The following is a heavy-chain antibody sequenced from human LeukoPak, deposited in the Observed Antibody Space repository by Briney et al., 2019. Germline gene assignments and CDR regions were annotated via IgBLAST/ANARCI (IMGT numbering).Heavy chain of an antibody. CDR2: VSGFNAHT. CDR1: GYTFSGFG. J-gene: IGHJ4*02. V-gene: IGHV1-18*01. D-gene: IGHD3-3*01. Sequence: ASVTVSCKTSGYTFSGFGLSWVRRARGQGLEWMGWVSGFNAHTNFAQKFQGRVSMTTDTSTATAYMELQSLTSDDTAVYYCARYAVLSGHSLPHDYWGQGSLVIVSS. CDR3: ARYAVLSGHSLPHDY.